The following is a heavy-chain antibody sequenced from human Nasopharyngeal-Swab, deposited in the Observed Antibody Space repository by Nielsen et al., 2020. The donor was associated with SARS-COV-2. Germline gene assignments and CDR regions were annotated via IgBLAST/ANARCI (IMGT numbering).Heavy chain of an antibody. CDR2: ISSSSSYI. Sequence: GESLKISCAASGFTFSSYSMNWVRQAPGKGPEWVSSISSSSSYIYYADSVKGRFTISRGNAENSLYLQMNSLRAEDTAVYYCARVRFVGELIDAFDIWGQGTMVTVSS. D-gene: IGHD1-26*01. CDR3: ARVRFVGELIDAFDI. V-gene: IGHV3-21*01. J-gene: IGHJ3*02. CDR1: GFTFSSYS.